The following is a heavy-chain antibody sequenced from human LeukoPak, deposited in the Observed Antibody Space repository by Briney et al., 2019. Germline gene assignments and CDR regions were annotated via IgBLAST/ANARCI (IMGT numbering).Heavy chain of an antibody. CDR2: IKQDGSEK. V-gene: IGHV3-7*02. CDR1: GFTFSGYW. D-gene: IGHD3-16*01. CDR3: ARGGSWGVDY. J-gene: IGHJ4*02. Sequence: GGSLRLSCAASGFTFSGYWMSWVRQAPGKGLEWVANIKQDGSEKYYVDSVKGRFTISRDNGKNSLYLQMNSLRAEDTAVHYCARGGSWGVDYWGQGTLVTVSS.